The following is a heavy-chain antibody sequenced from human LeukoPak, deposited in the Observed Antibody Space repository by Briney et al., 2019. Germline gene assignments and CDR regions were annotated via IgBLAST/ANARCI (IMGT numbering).Heavy chain of an antibody. CDR1: GFTFSDYY. V-gene: IGHV3-11*04. CDR3: ARDGVRNRIAVAGDFDY. Sequence: PGGSLRLSCAASGFTFSDYYMSWIRQAPGKGLEWVSYISSSGSTIYYADSVKGRFTISRDNAKNSLYLQMNSLRAEDTAVYYCARDGVRNRIAVAGDFDYWGQGTLVTVSS. D-gene: IGHD6-19*01. J-gene: IGHJ4*02. CDR2: ISSSGSTI.